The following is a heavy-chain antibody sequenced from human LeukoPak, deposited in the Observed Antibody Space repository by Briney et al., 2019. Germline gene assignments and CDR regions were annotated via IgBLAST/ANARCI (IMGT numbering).Heavy chain of an antibody. D-gene: IGHD4-11*01. CDR2: IYHSGST. Sequence: PSETLSLTCAVSGYSISSGYYWGWIRQPPGKGLEWIGSIYHSGSTYYNPSLKSRVTISVDTSKNQFSLKLSSVTAPDTAVHYCARLEMTTESTWFAPWGQGTLVTVSS. J-gene: IGHJ5*02. V-gene: IGHV4-38-2*01. CDR1: GYSISSGYY. CDR3: ARLEMTTESTWFAP.